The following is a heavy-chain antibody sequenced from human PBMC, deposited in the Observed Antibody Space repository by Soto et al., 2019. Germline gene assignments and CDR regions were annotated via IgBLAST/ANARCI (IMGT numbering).Heavy chain of an antibody. Sequence: EVQLLESGGGLVQPGGSLRLSCAASGCTFNTYAMSWVRQAPGKGREWVSAISASGGTTYYADSVKGRFAISRDNAKNTLYMQMSSLGAEDAAVYYCAKALGDGGYFFDYWGQGTLVTVSS. V-gene: IGHV3-23*01. CDR2: ISASGGTT. D-gene: IGHD1-26*01. J-gene: IGHJ4*02. CDR3: AKALGDGGYFFDY. CDR1: GCTFNTYA.